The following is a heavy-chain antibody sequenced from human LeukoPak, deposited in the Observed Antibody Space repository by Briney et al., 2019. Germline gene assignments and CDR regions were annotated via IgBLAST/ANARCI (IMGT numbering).Heavy chain of an antibody. Sequence: GGSLRLSCAASGFTFSSYAMSWVRQAPGKGLEWVPAISGSGGSTYYADSVKGRFTISRDNSKNTLYLQMNSLRAEDTAVYYCAKIPGDSSGYYFDDYWGQGTLVTVSS. CDR2: ISGSGGST. V-gene: IGHV3-23*01. CDR3: AKIPGDSSGYYFDDY. J-gene: IGHJ4*02. D-gene: IGHD3-22*01. CDR1: GFTFSSYA.